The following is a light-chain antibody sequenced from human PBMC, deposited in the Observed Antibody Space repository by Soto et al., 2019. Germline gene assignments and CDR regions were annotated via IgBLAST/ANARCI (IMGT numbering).Light chain of an antibody. CDR2: GAS. V-gene: IGKV3-20*01. J-gene: IGKJ5*01. CDR3: HQFDSSSPTT. CDR1: QSVSSRY. Sequence: EIVLTQSPATLSLSPGERATLSCRASQSVSSRYLAWYQQKPGQAPRLLIYGASSRATSIPDRFSGSGSGTDFSLTISRLEPEDFVVYHCHQFDSSSPTTFGQGTPLEIQ.